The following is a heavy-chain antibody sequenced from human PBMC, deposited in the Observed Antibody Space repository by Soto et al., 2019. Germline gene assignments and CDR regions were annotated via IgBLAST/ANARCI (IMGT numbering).Heavy chain of an antibody. CDR1: GFTFSYYW. CDR2: IDSDASRI. Sequence: EVQLVESGGGLVQPGESLRLSCAASGFTFSYYWMHWVRQAPGKALLWVSRIDSDASRITYADFVKGRFTIPRDNAKNTVYLHMNSLTAEDTAVYYCVRTSLVVAVATREDFWGQGTLVTVSS. CDR3: VRTSLVVAVATREDF. J-gene: IGHJ4*02. V-gene: IGHV3-74*01. D-gene: IGHD2-15*01.